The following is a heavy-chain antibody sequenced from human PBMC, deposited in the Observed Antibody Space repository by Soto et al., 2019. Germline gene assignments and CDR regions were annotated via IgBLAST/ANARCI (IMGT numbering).Heavy chain of an antibody. Sequence: GGSLRLSCAASGFTFSSYSMNWVRQAPGKGLEWVSYISSSSSTIYYADSVKGRFTISRDNAKNSLYLQMNSLRAEDTAVYYCAKESSGWYTAYFQHWGQGTLVTVSS. D-gene: IGHD6-19*01. CDR2: ISSSSSTI. CDR1: GFTFSSYS. CDR3: AKESSGWYTAYFQH. J-gene: IGHJ1*01. V-gene: IGHV3-48*01.